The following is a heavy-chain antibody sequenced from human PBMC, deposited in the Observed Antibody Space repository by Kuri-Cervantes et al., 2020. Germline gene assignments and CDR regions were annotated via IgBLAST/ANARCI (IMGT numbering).Heavy chain of an antibody. V-gene: IGHV1-69*13. CDR2: IIPIFGTA. D-gene: IGHD6-19*01. CDR1: GGTFSSYA. Sequence: SVKVSCKASGGTFSSYAISWVRRAPGQGLEWMGGIIPIFGTANYAQKFQGRVTITADESTSTAYMELSRLRSDDTAVYYCAGAVAGRLGYYYYGMDVWGQGTTVTVSS. CDR3: AGAVAGRLGYYYYGMDV. J-gene: IGHJ6*02.